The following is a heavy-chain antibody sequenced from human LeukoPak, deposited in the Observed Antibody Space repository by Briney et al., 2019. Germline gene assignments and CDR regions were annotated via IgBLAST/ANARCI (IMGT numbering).Heavy chain of an antibody. V-gene: IGHV3-48*01. CDR3: ARSLVGANLGAFDI. CDR1: GFTFSSYS. Sequence: GGSLRLSCAASGFTFSSYSMNWVRQAPGKGLEWVSYISSSSSTIYYADSVKGRFTISRDNAKNSLYLQMNSLRAEDTAVYYCARSLVGANLGAFDIWGQGTMVTVSS. CDR2: ISSSSSTI. J-gene: IGHJ3*02. D-gene: IGHD1-26*01.